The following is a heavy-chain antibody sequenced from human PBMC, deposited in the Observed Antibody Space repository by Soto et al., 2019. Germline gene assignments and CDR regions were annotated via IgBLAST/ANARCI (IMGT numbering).Heavy chain of an antibody. D-gene: IGHD3-10*01. V-gene: IGHV3-33*01. CDR3: ARDGACGENRAWWFDL. J-gene: IGHJ2*01. CDR2: IYYDGSKK. Sequence: QVQLVESGGAVVQPGRSLRLSCAASGFRFNSYGMHWVRQAPGKGLEWVAIIYYDGSKKYYAESVKGRFSISRDNSKNRVELQMDSRTADDTAVLYWARDGACGENRAWWFDLWGRGTLVTVSS. CDR1: GFRFNSYG.